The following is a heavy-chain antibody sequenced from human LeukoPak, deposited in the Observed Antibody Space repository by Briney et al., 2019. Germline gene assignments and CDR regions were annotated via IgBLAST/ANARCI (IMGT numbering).Heavy chain of an antibody. CDR2: ISSSSTNI. D-gene: IGHD3-10*01. J-gene: IGHJ4*02. CDR3: AREAAYYGSGRGDC. V-gene: IGHV3-21*06. CDR1: GFTFSNYN. Sequence: GGSLRLSCSASGFTFSNYNMNWVRQAPGKGLEWVSSISSSSTNIYYADSVKGRFTISRDNAKNSPFLQMNSLRVEDTAVYYCAREAAYYGSGRGDCWGQGTLVTVS.